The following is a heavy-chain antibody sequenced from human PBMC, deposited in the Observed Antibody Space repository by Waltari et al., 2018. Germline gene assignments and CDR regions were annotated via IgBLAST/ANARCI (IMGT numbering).Heavy chain of an antibody. V-gene: IGHV4-34*01. CDR1: GGSFSGYY. CDR2: INHSGST. D-gene: IGHD3-10*01. J-gene: IGHJ5*02. CDR3: ARGWNLLRWFGDGGHWFDP. Sequence: QVQLQQWGAGLLKPSETLSLTCAVYGGSFSGYYWSWIRQPPGKGLEWIGAINHSGSTSFNPSLKRRVTISVDTSKNEVSLELRSVTAADAAVYYCARGWNLLRWFGDGGHWFDPWGQGALVTVSS.